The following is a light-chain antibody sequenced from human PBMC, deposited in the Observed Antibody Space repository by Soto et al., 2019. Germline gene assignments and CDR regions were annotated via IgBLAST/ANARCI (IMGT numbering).Light chain of an antibody. J-gene: IGLJ1*01. CDR3: CSSGGSPTYV. V-gene: IGLV1-44*01. CDR2: SNN. CDR1: SSNIGSNT. Sequence: QSVLTQPPSASGTPGQRVTISCSGSSSNIGSNTVNWYQQLPGTAPKLLIYSNNQRPSGVSNRFSGSKSGNTASLTISGLKVEDEGDYYCCSSGGSPTYVFGTGTKVTVL.